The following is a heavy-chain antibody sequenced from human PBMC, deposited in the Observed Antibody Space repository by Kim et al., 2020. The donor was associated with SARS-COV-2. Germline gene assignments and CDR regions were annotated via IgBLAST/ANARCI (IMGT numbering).Heavy chain of an antibody. CDR3: ARDKYYYDSSGYYRLHYYGMDV. CDR1: GGSISSGGYY. CDR2: IYYSGST. D-gene: IGHD3-22*01. V-gene: IGHV4-31*03. Sequence: SETLSLTCTVSGGSISSGGYYWSWIRQHPGKGLEWIGYIYYSGSTYYNPSLKSRVTISVDTSKNQFSLKLSSVTAADTAVYYCARDKYYYDSSGYYRLHYYGMDVWGQGTTVTVSS. J-gene: IGHJ6*02.